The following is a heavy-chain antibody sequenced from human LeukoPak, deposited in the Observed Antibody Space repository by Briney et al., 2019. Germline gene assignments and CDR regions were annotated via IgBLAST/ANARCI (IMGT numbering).Heavy chain of an antibody. CDR2: ISNSGGTT. D-gene: IGHD3-22*01. Sequence: GGSLRLXCAASGFTFSTYAMSWVRQAPGKALEWVSSISNSGGTTYYADSVKGRFTISRDNSRNTLVLQMNSLRAEDTAVYYCTTYYYDSSGYYYPYYFDYWGQGTLVTVSS. V-gene: IGHV3-23*01. J-gene: IGHJ4*02. CDR3: TTYYYDSSGYYYPYYFDY. CDR1: GFTFSTYA.